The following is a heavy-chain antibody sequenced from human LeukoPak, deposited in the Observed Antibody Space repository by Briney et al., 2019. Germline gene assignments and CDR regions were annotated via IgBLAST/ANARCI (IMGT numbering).Heavy chain of an antibody. CDR2: IKQDGSEK. Sequence: GGSLRLSCAASGITVSTYWMSWVRQAPGKGLEWVANIKQDGSEKNYVDSVKGRFTISRDNSKDSLCLQMNSLRAEDTALYYCARGGLYWHIWGQGTMVTVSS. J-gene: IGHJ3*02. CDR1: GITVSTYW. CDR3: ARGGLYWHI. D-gene: IGHD2-15*01. V-gene: IGHV3-7*04.